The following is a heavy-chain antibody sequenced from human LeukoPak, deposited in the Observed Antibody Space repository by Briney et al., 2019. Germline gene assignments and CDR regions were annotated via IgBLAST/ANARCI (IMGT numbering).Heavy chain of an antibody. CDR3: ARDLGDYSFDY. J-gene: IGHJ4*02. Sequence: GGSLRLSCAASGFTFSSYSMKWVRQAPGKGLEWVSSISSSSSYIYYADSVKGRFTISRDNAKNSLYLQMNSLRAEDTAVYYCARDLGDYSFDYWGQGTLVTVSS. V-gene: IGHV3-21*01. D-gene: IGHD4-17*01. CDR2: ISSSSSYI. CDR1: GFTFSSYS.